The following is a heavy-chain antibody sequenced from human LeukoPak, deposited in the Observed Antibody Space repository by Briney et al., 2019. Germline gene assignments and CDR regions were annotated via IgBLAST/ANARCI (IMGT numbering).Heavy chain of an antibody. J-gene: IGHJ4*02. D-gene: IGHD3-10*01. Sequence: PSETLSLTCAVYGGSFSGYSWAWIRQPPGKGLEWIGSIYYTGSTYYNPSLKSRVTISVDTSKNQFSLKLSSVTAADTAVYYCARLSIAGFGELSGIDYWGQGTLVTVSS. V-gene: IGHV4-39*01. CDR2: IYYTGST. CDR3: ARLSIAGFGELSGIDY. CDR1: GGSFSGYS.